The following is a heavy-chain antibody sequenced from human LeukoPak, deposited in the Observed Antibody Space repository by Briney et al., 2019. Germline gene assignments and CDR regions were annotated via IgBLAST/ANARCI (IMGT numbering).Heavy chain of an antibody. J-gene: IGHJ4*02. CDR3: ARAYGLGVVVPAAEGPFDY. CDR2: IIPIFGTA. Sequence: SVKVSCKASGGTFSSYAIGWVRQAPGQGLEWMGGIIPIFGTANYAQKFQGRVTITADKSTSTAYMELSSLRSEDTAVYYCARAYGLGVVVPAAEGPFDYWGQGTLVTVSS. D-gene: IGHD2-2*01. CDR1: GGTFSSYA. V-gene: IGHV1-69*06.